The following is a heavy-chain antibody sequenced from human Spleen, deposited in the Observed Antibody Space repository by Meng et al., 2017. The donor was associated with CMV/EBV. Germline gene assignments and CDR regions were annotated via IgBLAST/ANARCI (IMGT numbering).Heavy chain of an antibody. CDR3: AKKYCTNGVCHLGYFDY. Sequence: GGSLRLSCAASRFTFSRNGMNWVRQAPGKGLKWVSTISGSGGTTYYADSVKGRFTISRDNSNNTLYLQMNSLRAEDTAVYYCAKKYCTNGVCHLGYFDYWGQGTLVTVSS. D-gene: IGHD2-8*01. J-gene: IGHJ4*02. CDR1: RFTFSRNG. V-gene: IGHV3-23*01. CDR2: ISGSGGTT.